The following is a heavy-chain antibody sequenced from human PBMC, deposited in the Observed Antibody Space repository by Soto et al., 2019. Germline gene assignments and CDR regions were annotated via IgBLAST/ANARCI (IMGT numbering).Heavy chain of an antibody. CDR1: GFTFSSYS. Sequence: GGSLRLACAASGFTFSSYSMKWVRQAPGEGLEWVSSISSSSSYIYYADSGKGRFTISRDNAKNSLYLQMNSLRAEDTAVYYCARDPDPLGWFGELSGYYGMDVWGQGTTVTVSS. J-gene: IGHJ6*02. D-gene: IGHD3-10*01. V-gene: IGHV3-21*01. CDR3: ARDPDPLGWFGELSGYYGMDV. CDR2: ISSSSSYI.